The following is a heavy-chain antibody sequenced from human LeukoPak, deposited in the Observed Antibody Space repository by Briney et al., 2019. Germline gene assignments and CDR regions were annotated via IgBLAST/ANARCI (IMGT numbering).Heavy chain of an antibody. CDR3: AREGHGFVDY. CDR2: INPNSGGT. V-gene: IGHV1-2*02. CDR1: GYTFTGYY. Sequence: AASVKVSCKASGYTFTGYYMHWVRQAPGQGLEWMGWINPNSGGTNYAQKFQGRVTITADKSTSTAYMELSSLRSEDTAVYYCAREGHGFVDYWGQGTLVTVSS. J-gene: IGHJ4*02. D-gene: IGHD3-16*01.